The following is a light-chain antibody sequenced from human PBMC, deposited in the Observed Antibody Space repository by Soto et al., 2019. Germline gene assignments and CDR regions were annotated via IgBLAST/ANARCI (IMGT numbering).Light chain of an antibody. CDR3: SSYTSNNSLRYV. CDR2: EVS. CDR1: SSDVGDYNY. J-gene: IGLJ1*01. Sequence: ALTQPASVSGSPGQSITVSCTGTSSDVGDYNYVSWYQQHPGEAPKLMIYEVSNRPSGVSDRFSGSKSGNTTSLTISGLQAEDEADYYCSSYTSNNSLRYVFVTGTKVTVL. V-gene: IGLV2-14*01.